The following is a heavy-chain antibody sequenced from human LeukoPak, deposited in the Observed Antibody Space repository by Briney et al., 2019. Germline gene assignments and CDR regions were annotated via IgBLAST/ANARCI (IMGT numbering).Heavy chain of an antibody. CDR2: ISGSGGST. D-gene: IGHD1-7*01. V-gene: IGHV3-23*01. J-gene: IGHJ4*02. CDR3: AKGITGTTGSYFDY. Sequence: PGGSLRLSCAASGFTFSSYAMSWVRQAPGKGLEWVSAISGSGGSTYYADSVKGRFTISRDDSKNTLYLQMNSLRAEDTAVYYCAKGITGTTGSYFDYWGQGTLVTVSS. CDR1: GFTFSSYA.